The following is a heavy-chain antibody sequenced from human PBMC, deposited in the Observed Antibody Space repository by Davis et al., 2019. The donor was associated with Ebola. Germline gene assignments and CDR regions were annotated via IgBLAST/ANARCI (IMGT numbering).Heavy chain of an antibody. CDR2: IYPDDSDT. J-gene: IGHJ4*02. CDR1: GYGFANYW. V-gene: IGHV5-51*01. D-gene: IGHD3-16*02. Sequence: GESLKISCTGSGYGFANYWIAWVRQTPGKGLEWMAVIYPDDSDTRYSPSFQGHVTVSVDKSTKTAYLQWSSLKASDTGIYYCTRRPHRYPSVDFWGQGTLVIVS. CDR3: TRRPHRYPSVDF.